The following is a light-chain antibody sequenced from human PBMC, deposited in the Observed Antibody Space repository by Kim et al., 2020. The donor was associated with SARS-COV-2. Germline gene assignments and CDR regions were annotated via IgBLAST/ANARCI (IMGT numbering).Light chain of an antibody. Sequence: VSPGERATLSCKASQTIRNNLGWYQQKPGQDPRLLSYGASTRATDIPARFSGSGSGTEFTLTISSLQSEEFAVYYCQQYDNWPRTFGQGTKVDIK. CDR1: QTIRNN. CDR3: QQYDNWPRT. J-gene: IGKJ1*01. V-gene: IGKV3-15*01. CDR2: GAS.